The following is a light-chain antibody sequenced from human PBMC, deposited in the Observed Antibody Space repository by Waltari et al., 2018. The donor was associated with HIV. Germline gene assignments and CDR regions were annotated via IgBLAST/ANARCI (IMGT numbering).Light chain of an antibody. CDR1: NSDIGGYNY. CDR3: SSYANKNGFYVV. Sequence: QSALTQPPFASGSPGQSVTIPCTGTNSDIGGYNYVSWYQQHPGKAPNLVISEVTKRPSGVPGRFSGSKSGTTASLTVSGLQAEDEADYYCSSYANKNGFYVVFGGGTRLTVL. CDR2: EVT. V-gene: IGLV2-8*01. J-gene: IGLJ2*01.